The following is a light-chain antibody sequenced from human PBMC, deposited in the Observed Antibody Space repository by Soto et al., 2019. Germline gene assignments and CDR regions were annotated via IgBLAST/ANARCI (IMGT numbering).Light chain of an antibody. J-gene: IGKJ3*01. V-gene: IGKV3-20*01. CDR2: GAS. CDR3: QQYGTSHPFT. Sequence: EIVLTQSPGTLSLSPGERATLSCRASQSVSSNYLAWYQLKPGQAPRLLIYGASNRATAIPDRFSGSGSGTDFTLTISRLEPEDFAVYYCQQYGTSHPFTFGPGTKVDSK. CDR1: QSVSSNY.